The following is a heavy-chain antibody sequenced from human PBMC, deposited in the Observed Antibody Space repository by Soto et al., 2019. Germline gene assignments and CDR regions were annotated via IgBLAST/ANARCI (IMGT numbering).Heavy chain of an antibody. V-gene: IGHV1-69*04. D-gene: IGHD3-3*01. CDR3: ATENPSSITIFGPDAFDI. Sequence: SVKVSCKASGGTFSSYTISWVRQAPGQGLEWMGRIIPILGIANYAQKFQGRVTMTADKSTSTAYMELSSLRSEDTAVYYCATENPSSITIFGPDAFDIWGQGTMVTVSS. CDR2: IIPILGIA. J-gene: IGHJ3*02. CDR1: GGTFSSYT.